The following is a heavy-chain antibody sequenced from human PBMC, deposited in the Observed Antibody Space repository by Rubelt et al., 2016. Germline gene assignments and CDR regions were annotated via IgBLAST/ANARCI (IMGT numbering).Heavy chain of an antibody. CDR3: AKDEAGYARSFDC. V-gene: IGHV4-34*01. D-gene: IGHD2-2*01. CDR2: IYYSGST. CDR1: GGSFSGYY. J-gene: IGHJ4*02. Sequence: QVQLQQWGAGLLKPSETLSLTCAVYGGSFSGYYWSWIRQPPGKGLEWIGYIYYSGSTYYNPYLKGRVTISVDTSKNQFSLKLSSVTAADTAVYYCAKDEAGYARSFDCWGQGTLVTVSS.